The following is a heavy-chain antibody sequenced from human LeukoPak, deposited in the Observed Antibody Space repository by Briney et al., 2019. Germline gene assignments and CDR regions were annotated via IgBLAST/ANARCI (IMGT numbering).Heavy chain of an antibody. Sequence: SSEPLSLLCTVSGVPISFYFGIWIPDPPGEGVEGIGYILYIGCTNYNPPLKSRVTISIDTFTNQCSLKLGSLTAADTAVYYCALTPPPVFGEVGTYYYYYMDVWGKGTTVTISS. CDR2: ILYIGCT. CDR3: ALTPPPVFGEVGTYYYYYMDV. V-gene: IGHV4-59*03. D-gene: IGHD3-3*01. J-gene: IGHJ6*03. CDR1: GVPISFYF.